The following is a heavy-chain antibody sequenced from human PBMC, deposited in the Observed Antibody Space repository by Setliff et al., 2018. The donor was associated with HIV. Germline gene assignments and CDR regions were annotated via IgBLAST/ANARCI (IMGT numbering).Heavy chain of an antibody. D-gene: IGHD5-12*01. Sequence: SETLSLTCTVSGDSISSGGYYWSWIRRLPGKGLEWIGYIYYSGATYYNPSLKNRVTISLDTSKSQFSLKLTSVTAADTALCYCASGRGAKGGYDYFGSWGQGTLVTVSS. J-gene: IGHJ4*02. CDR3: ASGRGAKGGYDYFGS. CDR1: GDSISSGGYY. CDR2: IYYSGAT. V-gene: IGHV4-31*03.